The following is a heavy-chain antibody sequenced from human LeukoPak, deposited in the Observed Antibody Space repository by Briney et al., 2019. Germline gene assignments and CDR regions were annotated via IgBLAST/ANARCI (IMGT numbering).Heavy chain of an antibody. CDR1: GGSISSYY. V-gene: IGHV4-4*07. D-gene: IGHD3-9*01. CDR2: IYTSGST. J-gene: IGHJ6*02. CDR3: ASGPPYYDILTGYSLAGMDV. Sequence: SETLSLTCTVSGGSISSYYWSWIRQPAGKGLEWIGRIYTSGSTNYNPSLKSRVTMSVDTSKNQFSLKLSSVTAADTAVYYCASGPPYYDILTGYSLAGMDVWGQGTTVTVSS.